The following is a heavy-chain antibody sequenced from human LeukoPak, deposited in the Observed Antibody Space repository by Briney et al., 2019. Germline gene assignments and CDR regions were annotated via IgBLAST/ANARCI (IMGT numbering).Heavy chain of an antibody. J-gene: IGHJ4*02. CDR2: ISAYNGNT. D-gene: IGHD6-13*01. CDR1: GYTFTSYG. CDR3: ARELRGIAAARPEDLHYFDY. V-gene: IGHV1-18*01. Sequence: GASVKVSCKASGYTFTSYGISWVRQAPGQGLEWMGWISAYNGNTNYAQKLQGRVTMTTDTSTSTAYMELRSLRSDDTAVYYCARELRGIAAARPEDLHYFDYWGQGTLVTVSS.